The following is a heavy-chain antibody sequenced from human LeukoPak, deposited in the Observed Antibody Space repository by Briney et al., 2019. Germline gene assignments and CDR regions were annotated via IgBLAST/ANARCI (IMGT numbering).Heavy chain of an antibody. CDR1: GFTFSSYA. CDR3: AKPQPYDYVWGSYRSPFDY. Sequence: GGSLRLSCAASGFTFSSYAMSWVRQAPGKGLEWVSAISGSGGSTYYADSVKGRFTISRDNSKNTLYLQMNSLRAEDTAVYYCAKPQPYDYVWGSYRSPFDYWGQGTLVTVSS. V-gene: IGHV3-23*01. J-gene: IGHJ4*02. CDR2: ISGSGGST. D-gene: IGHD3-16*02.